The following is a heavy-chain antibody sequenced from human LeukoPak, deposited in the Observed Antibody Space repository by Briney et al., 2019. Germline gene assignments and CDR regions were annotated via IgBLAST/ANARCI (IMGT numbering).Heavy chain of an antibody. D-gene: IGHD1/OR15-1a*01. J-gene: IGHJ5*02. V-gene: IGHV1-24*01. Sequence: KVSGQVSGYTLTELSMHWVRQAPGKGLEWMGAFDPEGDETIYAQNFQGRVTMTRDTSTSTVYMELSSLRSEDTAVYYCARRRREQNWFDPWGQGTLVTVSS. CDR2: FDPEGDET. CDR3: ARRRREQNWFDP. CDR1: GYTLTELS.